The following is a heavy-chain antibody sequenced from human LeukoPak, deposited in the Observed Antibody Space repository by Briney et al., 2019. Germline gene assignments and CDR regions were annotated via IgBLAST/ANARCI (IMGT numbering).Heavy chain of an antibody. J-gene: IGHJ4*02. CDR3: ATGVLTGYQVDY. CDR1: GYTLTELS. CDR2: FDPEDGET. D-gene: IGHD3-9*01. Sequence: ASVKVSCKVSGYTLTELSMHWVRQAPGKGLEWMGRFDPEDGETIYAQKFQGRVTMTADTSTDTVYMELSSLRSEDTAVYYCATGVLTGYQVDYWGQGTLVTVSS. V-gene: IGHV1-24*01.